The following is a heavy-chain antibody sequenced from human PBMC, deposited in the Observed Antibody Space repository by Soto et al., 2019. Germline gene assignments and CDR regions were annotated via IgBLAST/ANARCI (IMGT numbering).Heavy chain of an antibody. V-gene: IGHV4-59*01. Sequence: SETLPLTFTVSGGSISSYYWSWIRQPPGKGLEWIWYIYYSGSTNYNPSLKSRVTISVDTSKNQFSLKLSSVTAAETAVYYCARVYYYDSSGQPAFDIWGQGTMVTVSS. CDR2: IYYSGST. CDR3: ARVYYYDSSGQPAFDI. D-gene: IGHD3-22*01. J-gene: IGHJ3*02. CDR1: GGSISSYY.